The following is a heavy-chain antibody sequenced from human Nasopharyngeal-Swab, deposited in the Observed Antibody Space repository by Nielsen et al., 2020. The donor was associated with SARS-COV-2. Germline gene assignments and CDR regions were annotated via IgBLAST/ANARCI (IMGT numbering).Heavy chain of an antibody. J-gene: IGHJ5*02. Sequence: GESLKISCAASGFTFSSYDMHWVRQATGKGLEWVSAIGTAGDTYYPGSVKGRFTISRDNARNTLYLQINNLRVEDTAVYYCGRDVHDAAAGPWGQGTLVTVSS. CDR2: IGTAGDT. CDR1: GFTFSSYD. V-gene: IGHV3-13*01. D-gene: IGHD6-13*01. CDR3: GRDVHDAAAGP.